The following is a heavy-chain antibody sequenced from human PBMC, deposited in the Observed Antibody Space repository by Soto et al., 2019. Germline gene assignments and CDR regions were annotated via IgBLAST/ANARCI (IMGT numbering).Heavy chain of an antibody. CDR2: VKSKVDGEKI. Sequence: EVQLVESGGGLVEPGGSLRLSCAASGFTFNGAWMHWVLQGPGKGLEWVGRVKSKVDGEKIDYAAPVKGRFTISRDDSRNMVYLQMNSLSTEDTAMYYCSADLPDWGAYAFDYWGQGALVTVSS. V-gene: IGHV3-15*07. CDR3: SADLPDWGAYAFDY. D-gene: IGHD3-16*01. CDR1: GFTFNGAW. J-gene: IGHJ4*02.